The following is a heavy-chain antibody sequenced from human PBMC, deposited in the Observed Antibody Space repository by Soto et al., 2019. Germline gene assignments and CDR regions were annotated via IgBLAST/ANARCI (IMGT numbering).Heavy chain of an antibody. CDR1: GYTFTNYD. CDR2: MSPNSGNT. CDR3: VTWAGSGWDTGFY. D-gene: IGHD6-19*01. V-gene: IGHV1-8*01. J-gene: IGHJ4*02. Sequence: QVQLVQSAAEVKKPGASVKVSCQTSGYTFTNYDINWVRQAAGQGLEWMGWMSPNSGNTGYAHIFQGRVSMTRDTTISTAYMELGSLRSEDTAICYCVTWAGSGWDTGFYWSQGTLVTVSS.